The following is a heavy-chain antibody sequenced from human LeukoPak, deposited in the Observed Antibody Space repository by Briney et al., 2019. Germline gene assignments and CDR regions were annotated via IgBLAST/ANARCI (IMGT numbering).Heavy chain of an antibody. V-gene: IGHV3-30-3*01. CDR3: AKDGGLWVSAHWGDS. CDR1: GFTFSSFA. J-gene: IGHJ4*02. D-gene: IGHD7-27*01. Sequence: GGSLRLSCAASGFTFSSFAMHWVRQAPGKGLEWVAVISHDGSNKYYADSVKGRFTVSRDNSKNTLFLQMNSLRAEDTAVYYCAKDGGLWVSAHWGDSWGRGTLVTVSS. CDR2: ISHDGSNK.